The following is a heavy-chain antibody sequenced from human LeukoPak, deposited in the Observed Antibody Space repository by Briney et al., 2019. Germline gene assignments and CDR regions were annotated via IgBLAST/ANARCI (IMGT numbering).Heavy chain of an antibody. D-gene: IGHD5-18*01. V-gene: IGHV3-30*03. CDR3: ATGRGYSYGWPFDY. CDR2: ISYDGSNK. CDR1: GFTFSSYG. Sequence: GGSLRLSCAASGFTFSSYGMHWVRQAPGKGLEWVAVISYDGSNKYYADSVKGRFTISRDNSKNTLYLQMNSLRAEDTAVYYCATGRGYSYGWPFDYWGQGTLVTVSS. J-gene: IGHJ4*02.